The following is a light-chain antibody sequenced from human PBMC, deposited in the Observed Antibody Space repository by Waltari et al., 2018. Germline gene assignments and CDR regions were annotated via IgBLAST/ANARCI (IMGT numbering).Light chain of an antibody. CDR2: EVS. Sequence: QSALTQPASVSGSPGQSITISCTGTSSDVGGYNYVSWYQHHPGKAPKLMIFEVSNRPAGVSNRFSGSKSGNTAPLTISGLQAEDEADYYCSSYTSSSTLVFGTGTKVTVL. J-gene: IGLJ1*01. V-gene: IGLV2-14*01. CDR1: SSDVGGYNY. CDR3: SSYTSSSTLV.